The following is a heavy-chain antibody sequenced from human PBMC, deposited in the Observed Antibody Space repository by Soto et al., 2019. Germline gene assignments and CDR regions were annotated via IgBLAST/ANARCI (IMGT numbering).Heavy chain of an antibody. CDR1: GYTFTGYY. J-gene: IGHJ3*02. D-gene: IGHD4-17*01. V-gene: IGHV1-2*04. Sequence: ASVKVSCKASGYTFTGYYMHWVRQAPGQGLEWMGWINPNSGGTNYAQKFQGWVTMTRDTSISTAYMELSRLRSDDTAVYYRARGDYGDSVAFDIWXQGTMVTVSS. CDR3: ARGDYGDSVAFDI. CDR2: INPNSGGT.